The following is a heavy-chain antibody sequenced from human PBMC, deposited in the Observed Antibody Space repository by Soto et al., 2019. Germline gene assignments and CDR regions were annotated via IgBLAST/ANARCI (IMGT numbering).Heavy chain of an antibody. V-gene: IGHV1-2*02. D-gene: IGHD3-3*01. CDR2: INPATGAA. CDR3: ATGGGVGVAGSAAFDM. J-gene: IGHJ3*02. CDR1: GYPVTAYY. Sequence: VQSGAVVKKPGASVTVSCSASGYPVTAYYMHWVRQAPGRGLEWMVGINPATGAAKYTQTCQGRVTLTRATSASTVLMELSALTSAVSAVLYCATGGGVGVAGSAAFDMWGQGTLVTVSS.